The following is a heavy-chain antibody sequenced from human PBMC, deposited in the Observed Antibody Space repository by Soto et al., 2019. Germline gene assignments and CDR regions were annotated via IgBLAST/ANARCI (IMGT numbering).Heavy chain of an antibody. J-gene: IGHJ4*02. CDR2: ISSSSSYI. V-gene: IGHV3-21*01. CDR1: GFTFSSYS. CDR3: ARDMQQLATTFDY. Sequence: GGSLRLSCAASGFTFSSYSMNWVRQAPGKGLEWVSSISSSSSYIYYADSVRGRFTISRDNAKNSLYLQMNSLRAEDTAVYYCARDMQQLATTFDYWGQGTLVTVSS. D-gene: IGHD6-13*01.